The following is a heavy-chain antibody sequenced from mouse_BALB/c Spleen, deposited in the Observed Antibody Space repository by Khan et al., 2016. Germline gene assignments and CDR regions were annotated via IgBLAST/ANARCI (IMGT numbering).Heavy chain of an antibody. D-gene: IGHD2-2*01. V-gene: IGHV2-6-7*01. Sequence: QVQLKESGPGLVAPSQSLSITCTVSGFSIIAYGVNWVRQPPGQGLEWLGMIWGDGSTDYNSALKSRLNITKDNTKSQVFLKMNSLQTDDTAKYXCARDGWSYYAMDYWGQGTSVTVSS. J-gene: IGHJ4*01. CDR3: ARDGWSYYAMDY. CDR2: IWGDGST. CDR1: GFSIIAYG.